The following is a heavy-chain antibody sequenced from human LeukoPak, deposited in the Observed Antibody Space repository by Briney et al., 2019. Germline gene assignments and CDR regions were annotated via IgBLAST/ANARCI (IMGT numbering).Heavy chain of an antibody. CDR1: GFTFSIYW. CDR3: ARDENWSGYDGAFGS. CDR2: INSDGSST. V-gene: IGHV3-74*01. J-gene: IGHJ3*02. D-gene: IGHD3-3*01. Sequence: PGGSLRLSRAASGFTFSIYWMHWVRHAPGKGLVWVSGINSDGSSTIYADSVKGRFTISRDNAKNTLYLQMSSLRAEDTAVYYCARDENWSGYDGAFGSWGQGTMVTVSS.